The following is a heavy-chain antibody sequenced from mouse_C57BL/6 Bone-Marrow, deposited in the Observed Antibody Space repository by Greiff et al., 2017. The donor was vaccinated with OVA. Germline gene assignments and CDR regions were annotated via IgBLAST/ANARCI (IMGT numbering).Heavy chain of an antibody. CDR1: GFTFTTYA. D-gene: IGHD2-4*01. CDR3: VREEDYDEGYYAMDY. CDR2: IRSKSSNYAT. V-gene: IGHV10-3*01. Sequence: EVQRVESGGGLVQPKGSLKLSCAASGFTFTTYAMHWVRQAPGKGLEWVARIRSKSSNYATYYADSVKDRFTISRDDSQSMLYLQMNNLKTEDTAMYYCVREEDYDEGYYAMDYWGQGTSVTVSS. J-gene: IGHJ4*01.